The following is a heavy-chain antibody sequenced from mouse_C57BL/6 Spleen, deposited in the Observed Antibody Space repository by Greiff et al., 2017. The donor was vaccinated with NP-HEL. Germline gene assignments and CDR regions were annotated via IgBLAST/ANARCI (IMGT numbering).Heavy chain of an antibody. D-gene: IGHD2-2*01. Sequence: EVNVVESGGDLVKPGGSLKLSCAASGFTFSSYGMSWVRQTPDKRLEWVATISSGGSYTYYPDSVKGRFTISRDNAKNTLYLQMSSLKSEDTAMYYCARGIYYGYDEWYFDVWGTGTTVTVSS. V-gene: IGHV5-6*01. CDR3: ARGIYYGYDEWYFDV. J-gene: IGHJ1*03. CDR1: GFTFSSYG. CDR2: ISSGGSYT.